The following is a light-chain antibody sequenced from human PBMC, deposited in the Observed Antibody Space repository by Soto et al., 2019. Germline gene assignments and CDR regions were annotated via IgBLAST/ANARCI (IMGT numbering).Light chain of an antibody. CDR2: ATS. Sequence: EIVMTQSPATLSVSLGESATLSCRASQSVSSTLAWYQQRPGQAPRLLIYATSTRATGIPARFSGSGSGTEFTLTISSLQSEDFAVYYCQQYNNWPRTFGQGTKVEIK. CDR1: QSVSST. V-gene: IGKV3-15*01. J-gene: IGKJ1*01. CDR3: QQYNNWPRT.